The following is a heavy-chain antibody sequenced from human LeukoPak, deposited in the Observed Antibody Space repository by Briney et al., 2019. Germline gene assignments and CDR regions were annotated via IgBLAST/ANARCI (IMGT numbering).Heavy chain of an antibody. Sequence: SETLSLTCTVSGGSISSYYWSWIRQPPGKGLEWIGYIYYSGSTNYNPSLKSRVTISVDTSKNQFSLKLSSVTAADTAVYYCARRWSSTYYYDSSGYRKGRGFDPWGQGTLVTVSS. CDR2: IYYSGST. CDR1: GGSISSYY. V-gene: IGHV4-59*12. CDR3: ARRWSSTYYYDSSGYRKGRGFDP. D-gene: IGHD3-22*01. J-gene: IGHJ5*02.